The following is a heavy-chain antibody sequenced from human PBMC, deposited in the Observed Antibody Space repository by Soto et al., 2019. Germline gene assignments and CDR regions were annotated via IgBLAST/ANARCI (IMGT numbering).Heavy chain of an antibody. CDR3: ARGATAMEYTPFFY. D-gene: IGHD5-18*01. J-gene: IGHJ4*02. V-gene: IGHV1-69*13. CDR1: GGTFSSYA. Sequence: GASVKVSCKASGGTFSSYAISWVRQAPGQGLEWMGGIIPIFGTANYAQKFQGRVTITADESTSTAYMELSSLRSEDTAVYYCARGATAMEYTPFFYWGQGTLVTVSS. CDR2: IIPIFGTA.